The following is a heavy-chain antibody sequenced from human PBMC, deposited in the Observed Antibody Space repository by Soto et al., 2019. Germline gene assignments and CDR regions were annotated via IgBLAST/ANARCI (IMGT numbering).Heavy chain of an antibody. Sequence: PSETLSLTCTVSGGSISSGTYYWAWIRESPGKGLEWIGSIYYSGSTYDNPSLKSRVTISVDTSRNQFFLTLTSVTAADTAVYYCARQAIRPSTMVRGVIITQTWFDPWGQGTLVTVSS. D-gene: IGHD3-10*01. CDR2: IYYSGST. CDR3: ARQAIRPSTMVRGVIITQTWFDP. V-gene: IGHV4-39*01. CDR1: GGSISSGTYY. J-gene: IGHJ5*02.